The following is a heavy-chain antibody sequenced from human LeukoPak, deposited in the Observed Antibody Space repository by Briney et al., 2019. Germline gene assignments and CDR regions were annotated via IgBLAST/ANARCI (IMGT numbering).Heavy chain of an antibody. Sequence: PSETLSLTCAVYGGSFSGYYWSWIRQPPGKGREWIGEINHSGSNNYNPSLKRRVTISEDTSKNQFSLKLSSGTAADTAVYYCARGRGSSGWYGGFDYWGQGTLVTVSS. V-gene: IGHV4-34*01. J-gene: IGHJ4*02. CDR3: ARGRGSSGWYGGFDY. CDR2: INHSGSN. D-gene: IGHD6-19*01. CDR1: GGSFSGYY.